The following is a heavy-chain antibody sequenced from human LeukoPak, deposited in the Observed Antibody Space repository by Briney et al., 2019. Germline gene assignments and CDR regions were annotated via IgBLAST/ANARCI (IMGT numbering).Heavy chain of an antibody. CDR3: ARVRSGSYYVFDS. V-gene: IGHV3-21*01. CDR1: GFTFSSYS. D-gene: IGHD1-26*01. Sequence: GGSLRLSCAASGFTFSSYSMNWVRQAPGKGLEWVSSISSSSSYIYYADSVKGRFTISRDNAKNSLSLQMNSLRAEDTAVYYCARVRSGSYYVFDSWGQGTLVTVSS. J-gene: IGHJ4*02. CDR2: ISSSSSYI.